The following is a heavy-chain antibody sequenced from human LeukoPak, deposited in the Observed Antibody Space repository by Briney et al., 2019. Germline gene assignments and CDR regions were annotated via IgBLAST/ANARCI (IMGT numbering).Heavy chain of an antibody. CDR2: IYHSGST. V-gene: IGHV4-38-2*02. J-gene: IGHJ3*02. D-gene: IGHD1-1*01. Sequence: SEALSLTCTVSGYSISSGYYWGWIRQPPGKGPEWIGSIYHSGSTYYNPSLKSRVTISVDTSKNQFSLKLSSVTAADTAVYYCARGGGKNWNDPRAFDIWGQGTMVTVSS. CDR1: GYSISSGYY. CDR3: ARGGGKNWNDPRAFDI.